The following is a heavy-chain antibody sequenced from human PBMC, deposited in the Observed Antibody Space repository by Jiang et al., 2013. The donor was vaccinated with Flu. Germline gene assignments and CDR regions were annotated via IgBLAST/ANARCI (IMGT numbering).Heavy chain of an antibody. J-gene: IGHJ3*02. Sequence: SGYTFTSYAMNWVRQAPGQGLEWMGWINTNTGNPTYAQGFTGRFVFSLDTSVSTAYLQISSLKAEDTAVYYCARAELDYVWGSYRYTSGSAFDIWGQGTMVTVSS. CDR2: INTNTGNP. V-gene: IGHV7-4-1*02. CDR1: GYTFTSYA. CDR3: ARAELDYVWGSYRYTSGSAFDI. D-gene: IGHD3-16*02.